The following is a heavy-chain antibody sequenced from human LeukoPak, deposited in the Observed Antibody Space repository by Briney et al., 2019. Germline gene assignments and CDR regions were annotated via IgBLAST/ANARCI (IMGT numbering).Heavy chain of an antibody. Sequence: SETQSLTCTVSGGSISSYYWSWIRQPAGKGLEWIGRIYTSGSTNYNPSLESRVTISVDKSKNQFSLKLSSVTAADTAVYYCARLREIAAAGTGIFDYWGQGTLVTVSS. D-gene: IGHD6-13*01. J-gene: IGHJ4*02. V-gene: IGHV4-4*07. CDR2: IYTSGST. CDR3: ARLREIAAAGTGIFDY. CDR1: GGSISSYY.